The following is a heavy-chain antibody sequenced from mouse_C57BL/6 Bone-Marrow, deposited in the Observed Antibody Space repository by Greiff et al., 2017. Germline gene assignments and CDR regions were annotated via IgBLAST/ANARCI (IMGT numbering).Heavy chain of an antibody. CDR3: ASSGDGYYLYYFDY. D-gene: IGHD2-3*01. Sequence: VQLQQSGAELAKPGASVKLSCKASGYTFTSYWMHWVKQRPGQGLEWIGYINPSSGYTKYNQKFKDKATLTAAKSSSTAYMQLSSLTCEDSAVYYCASSGDGYYLYYFDYWGQGTTLTVSS. V-gene: IGHV1-7*01. CDR2: INPSSGYT. J-gene: IGHJ2*01. CDR1: GYTFTSYW.